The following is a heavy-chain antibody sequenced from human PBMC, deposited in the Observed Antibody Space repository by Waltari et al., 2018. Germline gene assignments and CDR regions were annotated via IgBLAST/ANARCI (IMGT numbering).Heavy chain of an antibody. J-gene: IGHJ3*02. CDR1: GGSISSGSYY. V-gene: IGHV4-61*09. Sequence: QVQLQESGPGLVKPSQTLSLTCTVSGGSISSGSYYWSWIRQPAGKGLEWIGYIYTSGSTNYNPSLKSRVTISVDTSKNQFSLKLSSVTAADTAVYYCARDHSSSWYLAFDIWGQGTMVTVSS. CDR2: IYTSGST. CDR3: ARDHSSSWYLAFDI. D-gene: IGHD6-13*01.